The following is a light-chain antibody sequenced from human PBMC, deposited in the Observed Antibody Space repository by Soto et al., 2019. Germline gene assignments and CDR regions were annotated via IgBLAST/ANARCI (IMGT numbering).Light chain of an antibody. V-gene: IGLV2-23*02. Sequence: QSVLTQPASVSGSPGQSITISCTGTSSDVGSYNLVSWYQQHPGKAPKLIIYEVSKRPSGVSSRFSGSKSGNTASLTIFGLQAEDEADYFCCSYAGSSTCVFGGGTKVTVL. J-gene: IGLJ3*02. CDR1: SSDVGSYNL. CDR2: EVS. CDR3: CSYAGSSTCV.